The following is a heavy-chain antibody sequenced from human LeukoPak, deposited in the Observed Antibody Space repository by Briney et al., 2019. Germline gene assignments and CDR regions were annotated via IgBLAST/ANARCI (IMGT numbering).Heavy chain of an antibody. CDR1: GFTFHEFT. Sequence: PGGSLRISCTTSGFTFHEFTMHWVRQGPGKALEWVSLISWDGGGTYYVDSVKGRFTISRDNSKNSLYLEMNSLRTEDTALYYCVKDSQSYDFWTGSFDYWGQGALVTVSS. V-gene: IGHV3-43*01. J-gene: IGHJ4*02. D-gene: IGHD3-3*01. CDR2: ISWDGGGT. CDR3: VKDSQSYDFWTGSFDY.